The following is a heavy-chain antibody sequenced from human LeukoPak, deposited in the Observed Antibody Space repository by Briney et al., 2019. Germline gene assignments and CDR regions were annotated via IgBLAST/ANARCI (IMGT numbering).Heavy chain of an antibody. V-gene: IGHV3-21*01. D-gene: IGHD4-11*01. CDR3: ARDPTVTTNGDY. Sequence: GGSLRLSCAASGFTFSSYSMNWVRQAPGKGLEWVSSISSSSSYIYYADSVKGRFTISRDNAKNLLYLQMNSLRAEDTAVYYCARDPTVTTNGDYWGQGTLVTVSS. CDR2: ISSSSSYI. J-gene: IGHJ4*02. CDR1: GFTFSSYS.